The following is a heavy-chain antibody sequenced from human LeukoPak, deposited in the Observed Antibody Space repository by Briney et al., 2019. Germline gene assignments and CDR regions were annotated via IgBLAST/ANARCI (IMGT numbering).Heavy chain of an antibody. CDR3: ARDTDSWYFDY. CDR2: ISSSGSTI. D-gene: IGHD6-13*01. J-gene: IGHJ4*02. Sequence: GGSLRLSCAASGFTFSSYEMNWVRQAPGKGMEWVSYISSSGSTIYYADSVKGRFTISRDNSKNKLYLQMNSLRAEDTAVYYCARDTDSWYFDYWGQGTLVTVSS. V-gene: IGHV3-48*03. CDR1: GFTFSSYE.